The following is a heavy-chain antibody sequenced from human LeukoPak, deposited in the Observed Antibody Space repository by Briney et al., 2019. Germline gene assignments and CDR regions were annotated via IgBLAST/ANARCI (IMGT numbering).Heavy chain of an antibody. J-gene: IGHJ4*02. V-gene: IGHV3-7*03. CDR3: AKMPDFDY. D-gene: IGHD2-2*01. Sequence: GVSLRLSCAASEFTINKYWMSWVRQAPGKGLEWVANIRQDGSEKNYVDSVKGRFTISRDNAKNSLYLQMNSLRAEDTAVYYCAKMPDFDYWGQGTLVTVSS. CDR1: EFTINKYW. CDR2: IRQDGSEK.